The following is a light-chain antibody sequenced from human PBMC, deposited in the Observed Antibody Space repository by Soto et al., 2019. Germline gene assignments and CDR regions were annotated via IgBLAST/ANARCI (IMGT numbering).Light chain of an antibody. CDR1: QSISSW. CDR3: QPHNSYSRA. V-gene: IGKV1-5*03. J-gene: IGKJ1*01. Sequence: QVSLSPAALSSSIGDRVPITCRASQSISSWLAWYQQKPGKAPKLPIYKASSLESGVPSRFSGSGSGTEFTLTISSLQPDNFATYYRQPHNSYSRALGQAAKVDI. CDR2: KAS.